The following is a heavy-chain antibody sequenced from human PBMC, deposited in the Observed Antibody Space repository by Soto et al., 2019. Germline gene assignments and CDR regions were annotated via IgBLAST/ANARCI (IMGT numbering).Heavy chain of an antibody. D-gene: IGHD5-12*01. V-gene: IGHV3-23*01. Sequence: GGSLRLSCAASGFIFSSYAMSWVRQAPGKGLEWVSGISGGGGSVYSADSMRGRFFISRDNSKNALYLQINSLRAEAAAVYHCAKSSGHSVDYHNGMDVWGQGTMVTVSS. CDR2: ISGGGGSV. J-gene: IGHJ6*02. CDR1: GFIFSSYA. CDR3: AKSSGHSVDYHNGMDV.